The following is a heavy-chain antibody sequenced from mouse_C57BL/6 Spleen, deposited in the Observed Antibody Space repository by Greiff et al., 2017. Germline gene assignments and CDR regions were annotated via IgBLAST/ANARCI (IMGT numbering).Heavy chain of an antibody. D-gene: IGHD4-1*01. CDR2: INPGSGGT. J-gene: IGHJ4*01. V-gene: IGHV1-54*01. CDR1: GYAFTNYL. CDR3: ARPLGGGPHMDY. Sequence: QVQLKESGAELVRPGTSVKVSCKASGYAFTNYLIEWVKQRPGQGLEWIGVINPGSGGTNYNEKFKGKATLTADKSTSTAYMQLSSLTADDSAVYFCARPLGGGPHMDYWGQGTSGTVSS.